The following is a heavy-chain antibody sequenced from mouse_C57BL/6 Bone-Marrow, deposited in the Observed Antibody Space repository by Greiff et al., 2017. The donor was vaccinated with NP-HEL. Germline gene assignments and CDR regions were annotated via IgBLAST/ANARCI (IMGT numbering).Heavy chain of an antibody. CDR2: IYPGSGST. V-gene: IGHV1-55*01. Sequence: QVQLQQSGAELVKPGASVKMSCKASGYTFTSYWITWVKQRPGQGLEWIGDIYPGSGSTNYNEKFKSKATLTVDTSSSTAYMQLSSLTSEDSAVYYCARGVITTVVDYWGQGTTLTVSS. CDR1: GYTFTSYW. CDR3: ARGVITTVVDY. D-gene: IGHD1-1*01. J-gene: IGHJ2*01.